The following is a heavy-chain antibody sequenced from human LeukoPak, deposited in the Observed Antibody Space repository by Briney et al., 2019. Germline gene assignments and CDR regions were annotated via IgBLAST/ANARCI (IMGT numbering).Heavy chain of an antibody. CDR1: GGSISSYY. CDR3: ARSTAVAGTDY. CDR2: FYISGST. D-gene: IGHD6-19*01. J-gene: IGHJ4*02. Sequence: SETLSLTCTVSGGSISSYYWSWIRQPAGKGLEWIGRFYISGSTNYNPSLKSRVTISVDTSKNQFSLKLSSVTAADTAVYYCARSTAVAGTDYWGQGTLVTVSS. V-gene: IGHV4-4*07.